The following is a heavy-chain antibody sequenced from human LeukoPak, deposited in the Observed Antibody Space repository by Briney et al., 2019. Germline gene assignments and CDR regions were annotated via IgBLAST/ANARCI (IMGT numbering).Heavy chain of an antibody. CDR1: GYSFPSYW. CDR2: IYPGDSDT. J-gene: IGHJ4*02. CDR3: ARQGDFHESGY. D-gene: IGHD3-3*01. V-gene: IGHV5-51*01. Sequence: GESLKISCKGSGYSFPSYWIGWVRHMPGKGLEWMGIIYPGDSDTKYSPSFQGQVTFSADKSISTAYLQWSSLKASDTAMYYCARQGDFHESGYWGQGTLVTVPS.